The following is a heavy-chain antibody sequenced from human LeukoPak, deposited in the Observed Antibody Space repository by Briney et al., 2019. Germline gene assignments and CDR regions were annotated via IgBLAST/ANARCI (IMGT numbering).Heavy chain of an antibody. V-gene: IGHV3-48*02. Sequence: GGSLRLSCAASGFTFSNYSMNWVRQAPGKGLEWVSYISSGSSSIYYADSVKGRFTISRDNAKNSLYLQMHSLRDDDTAVYYCARGNSGYDLNFDYWGQGTLVTVSS. J-gene: IGHJ4*02. CDR1: GFTFSNYS. CDR2: ISSGSSSI. CDR3: ARGNSGYDLNFDY. D-gene: IGHD5-12*01.